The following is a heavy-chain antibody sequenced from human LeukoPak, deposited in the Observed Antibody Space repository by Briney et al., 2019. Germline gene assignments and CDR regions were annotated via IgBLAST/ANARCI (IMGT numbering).Heavy chain of an antibody. CDR1: GFTVSSNY. D-gene: IGHD1-14*01. J-gene: IGHJ4*02. Sequence: PGGSLRLSCVASGFTVSSNYMSWVRQAPGKGLEWVSVTYTGSYTHYADSVKGRFTISRDISKNTVYLEMNSLRAEDTAVYYCARDGTSPLWGQGTLVTVSS. V-gene: IGHV3-53*01. CDR3: ARDGTSPL. CDR2: TYTGSYT.